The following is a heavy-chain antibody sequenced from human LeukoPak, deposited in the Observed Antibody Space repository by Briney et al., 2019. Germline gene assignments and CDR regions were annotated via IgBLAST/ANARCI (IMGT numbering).Heavy chain of an antibody. CDR1: PVSISIRSYY. Sequence: PSETLSLTCTVSPVSISIRSYYWGWIRQPPWNGLEWIGGIHYSGTTYYNPSLKRRVTISVDTSKNQFSLKLSSATAADMAVYYCTKHVIAVAGESFDYWGQGTLVTVSS. J-gene: IGHJ4*02. D-gene: IGHD6-19*01. V-gene: IGHV4-39*01. CDR2: IHYSGTT. CDR3: TKHVIAVAGESFDY.